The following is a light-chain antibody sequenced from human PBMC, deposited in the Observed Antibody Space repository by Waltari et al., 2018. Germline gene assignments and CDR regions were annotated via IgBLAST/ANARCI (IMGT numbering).Light chain of an antibody. CDR3: QQRGDWPRLT. CDR2: DAS. Sequence: ELVLTQSPGTLSLSRGERAIPSCRASQSVSSYLACYQQKPRQAPRPLIYDASKRATGIPARFSGSGSGTDFTLTISSLEPEDFAVYYCQQRGDWPRLTFGQGTKVEIK. CDR1: QSVSSY. J-gene: IGKJ1*01. V-gene: IGKV3-11*01.